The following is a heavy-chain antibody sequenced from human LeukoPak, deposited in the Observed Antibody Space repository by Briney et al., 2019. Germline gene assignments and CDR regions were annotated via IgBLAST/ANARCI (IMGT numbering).Heavy chain of an antibody. CDR3: ARESGSGSYFYFDY. CDR1: NYTFTDYP. Sequence: ASVKVSCKPSNYTFTDYPITWVRQVPGQGLEWMGWISTRNGETHYARGFQGRATMTTDTFASTVYIEVRSLTSDDTALYYCARESGSGSYFYFDYWGPGTLVTVSS. D-gene: IGHD3-10*01. V-gene: IGHV1-18*01. CDR2: ISTRNGET. J-gene: IGHJ4*02.